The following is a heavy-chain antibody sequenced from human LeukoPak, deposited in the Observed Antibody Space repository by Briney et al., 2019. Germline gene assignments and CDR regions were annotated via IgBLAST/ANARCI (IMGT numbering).Heavy chain of an antibody. CDR2: IYYSGST. V-gene: IGHV4-59*08. J-gene: IGHJ4*02. CDR3: ARHLGWSYGVDY. Sequence: PSETLSLTCTVSGGSISSYYWGWIRQPPGKGLEWIGYIYYSGSTNYNPSLKSRVTISVDTSKNQFSLKLSSVTAADTAVYYCARHLGWSYGVDYWGQGTLVTVSS. CDR1: GGSISSYY. D-gene: IGHD6-19*01.